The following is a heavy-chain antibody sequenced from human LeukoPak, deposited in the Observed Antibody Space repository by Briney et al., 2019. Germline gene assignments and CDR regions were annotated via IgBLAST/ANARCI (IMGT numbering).Heavy chain of an antibody. CDR1: GGSLCSAF. CDR2: IYYSGST. CDR3: ARHGAAGVVTRFDY. V-gene: IGHV4-59*08. Sequence: PSGTPSHTCTVSGGSLCSAFWCWIRQPPGKGLEWIGHIYYSGSTNCNPSLKSRVTISVDTSKNQFSQKLSSVTAADAAVYYCARHGAAGVVTRFDYWGQGTLVTVSS. D-gene: IGHD3-22*01. J-gene: IGHJ4*02.